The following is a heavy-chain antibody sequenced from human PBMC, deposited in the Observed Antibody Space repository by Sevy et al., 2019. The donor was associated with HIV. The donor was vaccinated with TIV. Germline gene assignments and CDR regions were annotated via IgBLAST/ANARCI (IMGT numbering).Heavy chain of an antibody. CDR1: GYTFTSYG. J-gene: IGHJ4*02. V-gene: IGHV1-18*01. D-gene: IGHD5-12*01. Sequence: VSVKVSCKASGYTFTSYGISWVRQAPGQGLEWMGWISAYNGNTNYAQKLQGRVTMTTDTSTSTAYMELRSLRSDDTAVYYCARDGMDIVATITRFDYWGQGTLVTVSS. CDR2: ISAYNGNT. CDR3: ARDGMDIVATITRFDY.